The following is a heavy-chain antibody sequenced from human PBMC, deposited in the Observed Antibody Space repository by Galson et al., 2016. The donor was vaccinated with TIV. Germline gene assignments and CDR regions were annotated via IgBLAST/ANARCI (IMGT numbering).Heavy chain of an antibody. V-gene: IGHV4-39*07. CDR2: IYYNGGT. CDR1: GASINRGDCY. D-gene: IGHD2-2*01. CDR3: VREAGEVVPVDYYYPSIDV. Sequence: SETLSLTCTVSGASINRGDCYWAWIRQPPGKGLQWIGNIYYNGGTYYNPSLKSRVTISLDTSKNNFSLKLNSVTAADTAMYYCVREAGEVVPVDYYYPSIDVGGKGTAVTVSS. J-gene: IGHJ6*03.